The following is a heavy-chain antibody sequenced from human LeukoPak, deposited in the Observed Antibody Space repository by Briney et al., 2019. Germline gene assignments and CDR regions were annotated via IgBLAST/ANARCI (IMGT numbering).Heavy chain of an antibody. D-gene: IGHD2-15*01. CDR2: ISYDGSNK. V-gene: IGHV3-30-3*01. CDR3: ARDDCSGGSCYLVRGMDV. CDR1: GFTFSSYA. J-gene: IGHJ6*02. Sequence: PGRSLRLSCAASGFTFSSYAMHGARQAPGKGLVCVAVISYDGSNKCYAVSVKGRFSISRDNSKNTLYLQMNSLRAEDTAVYYCARDDCSGGSCYLVRGMDVWGQGTTVTVSS.